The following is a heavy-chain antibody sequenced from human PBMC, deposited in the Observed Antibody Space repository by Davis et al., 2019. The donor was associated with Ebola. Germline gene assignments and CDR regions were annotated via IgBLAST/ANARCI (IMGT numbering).Heavy chain of an antibody. Sequence: GESLKISCAASGFTFSNAWMSWVRQAPGKGLEWVGRIKSKTDGGTTDYAAPVKGRFTISRDDSKNTLYLQMNSLKTEDTAVYYCTTDSLSPMYYDFWSGYYTDVWGQGTTVTVSS. CDR3: TTDSLSPMYYDFWSGYYTDV. CDR1: GFTFSNAW. CDR2: IKSKTDGGTT. J-gene: IGHJ6*02. V-gene: IGHV3-15*01. D-gene: IGHD3-3*01.